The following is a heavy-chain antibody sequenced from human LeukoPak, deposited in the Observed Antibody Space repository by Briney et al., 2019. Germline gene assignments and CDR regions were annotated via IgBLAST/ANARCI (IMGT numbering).Heavy chain of an antibody. V-gene: IGHV1-69*04. CDR1: GGTFSSYA. CDR2: IIPILGIA. CDR3: ARDRGTYDQRAFDI. J-gene: IGHJ3*02. Sequence: SVKVSCTASGGTFSSYAISWVRQAPGQGLEWMGRIIPILGIANYAQKFQGRVTITADKSTSTAYMELSSLRSEDTAVYYCARDRGTYDQRAFDIWGQGTMVTVSS. D-gene: IGHD3-22*01.